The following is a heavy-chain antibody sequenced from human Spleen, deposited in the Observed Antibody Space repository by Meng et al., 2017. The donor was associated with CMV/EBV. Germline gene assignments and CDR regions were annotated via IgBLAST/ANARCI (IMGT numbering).Heavy chain of an antibody. J-gene: IGHJ4*02. CDR2: IRSSRTT. V-gene: IGHV4-61*01. D-gene: IGHD3-9*01. Sequence: LPCTVSGASVILCSYYWSWLRQPPGMGLDWIGSIRSSRTTNYNPSLKSRVTISLDTSKNQFSLKLNSVTAADTAVYYCARKNDIFDYWGQGTLVTVSS. CDR3: ARKNDIFDY. CDR1: GASVILCSYY.